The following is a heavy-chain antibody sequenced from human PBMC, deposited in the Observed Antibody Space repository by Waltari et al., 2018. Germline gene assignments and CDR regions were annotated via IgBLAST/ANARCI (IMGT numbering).Heavy chain of an antibody. J-gene: IGHJ4*02. CDR1: GYTFTSYG. CDR2: ISAYNGNT. V-gene: IGHV1-18*01. Sequence: QVQLVQSGAEVKKPGASVKVSCKASGYTFTSYGLSWVRQAPGQGLEWMGWISAYNGNTNYAQKLQGRVTMTTDTSTSTAYMELRSLRSDDTAVYYCAREVPYCSGGSCYSHYYFDYWGQGTLVTVSS. D-gene: IGHD2-15*01. CDR3: AREVPYCSGGSCYSHYYFDY.